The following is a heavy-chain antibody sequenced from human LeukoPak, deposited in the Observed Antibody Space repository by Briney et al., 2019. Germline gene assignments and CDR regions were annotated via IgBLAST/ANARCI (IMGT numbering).Heavy chain of an antibody. CDR1: GFTFSSYA. D-gene: IGHD2-2*01. CDR2: INTDGSST. J-gene: IGHJ1*01. Sequence: GGSLRLSCAASGFTFSSYAMSWVRQAPGKGLEWVSRINTDGSSTSYADSVKGRFTISRDNAKNTLYLQMNSLRAEDTAVYYCARGSGCSSTSCYNGYFQHWGQGTQVTVSS. CDR3: ARGSGCSSTSCYNGYFQH. V-gene: IGHV3-74*01.